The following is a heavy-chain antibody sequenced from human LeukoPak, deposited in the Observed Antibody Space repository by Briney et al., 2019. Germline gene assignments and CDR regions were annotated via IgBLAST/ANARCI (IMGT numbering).Heavy chain of an antibody. D-gene: IGHD2-15*01. Sequence: KSSQTLSLTCTVSGGSINSGGYYWTWIRHHPGKGLEWMASIYYSGNTYYSPSLKSRVTISLDTSKNQFSLKLSSVTAADTAVYYCARDQAYCSGGSCYLVWFDPWGQGTLVTVSS. V-gene: IGHV4-31*03. J-gene: IGHJ5*02. CDR2: IYYSGNT. CDR3: ARDQAYCSGGSCYLVWFDP. CDR1: GGSINSGGYY.